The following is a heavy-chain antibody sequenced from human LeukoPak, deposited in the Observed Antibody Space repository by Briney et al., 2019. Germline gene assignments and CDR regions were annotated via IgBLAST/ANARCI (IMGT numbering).Heavy chain of an antibody. J-gene: IGHJ4*02. CDR1: GFIFSNFW. Sequence: GGSLRLSCTASGFIFSNFWMSWVRQAPGKGLEWVANIKQDGSDKYYVDSVKGRFTLSRDNAKNSLYLQMNSLRAEDTAVYYCARIFEYSSIYYFDYWGQGTLVTVFS. D-gene: IGHD2-2*01. V-gene: IGHV3-7*01. CDR2: IKQDGSDK. CDR3: ARIFEYSSIYYFDY.